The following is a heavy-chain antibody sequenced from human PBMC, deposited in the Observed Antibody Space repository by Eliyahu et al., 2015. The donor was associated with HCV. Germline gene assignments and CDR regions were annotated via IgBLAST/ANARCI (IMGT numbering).Heavy chain of an antibody. CDR3: AKSSAMDV. V-gene: IGHV3-23*01. J-gene: IGHJ6*02. CDR2: ISDAGGRT. CDR1: GFSFSSYV. Sequence: EVQLLESGGGLVQPGGSLRLSCAASGFSFSSYVMNWVRQAPGKGLEWVSSISDAGGRTYYADSVKGRFSISRDNSKNTLSLQMNSLRAEDTAVYYCAKSSAMDVWGQGTTVTVSS.